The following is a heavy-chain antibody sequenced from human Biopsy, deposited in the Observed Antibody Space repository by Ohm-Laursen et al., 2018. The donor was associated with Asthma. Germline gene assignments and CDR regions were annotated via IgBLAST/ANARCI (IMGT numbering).Heavy chain of an antibody. CDR1: GGAIDSGAYY. CDR2: IYYSGST. Sequence: SETLSLTCTVSGGAIDSGAYYWSWIRQLPGKGLEWIGYIYYSGSTYYNPSLKSRVTISVDTSQNQFSLNLNSVTAADTAVYYCARDRMPTIIPGPYYYHGKDVWGQGTTVTVSS. V-gene: IGHV4-31*03. CDR3: ARDRMPTIIPGPYYYHGKDV. D-gene: IGHD2-21*01. J-gene: IGHJ6*02.